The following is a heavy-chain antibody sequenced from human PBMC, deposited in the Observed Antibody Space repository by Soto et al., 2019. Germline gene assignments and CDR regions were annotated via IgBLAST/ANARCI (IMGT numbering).Heavy chain of an antibody. CDR1: GGSISSGGYY. CDR2: IYYSGST. D-gene: IGHD6-6*01. V-gene: IGHV4-31*03. J-gene: IGHJ4*02. CDR3: ARVEAPYSSSSGIDY. Sequence: LTCTVSGGSISSGGYYWSWIRQHPGKGLEWIGYIYYSGSTYYNPSLKSRVTISVDTSKNQFSLKLSSVTAADTAVYYCARVEAPYSSSSGIDYWGQGTLVTVSS.